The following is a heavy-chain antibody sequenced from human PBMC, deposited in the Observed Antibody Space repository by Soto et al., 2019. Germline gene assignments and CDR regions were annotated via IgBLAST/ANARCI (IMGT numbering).Heavy chain of an antibody. V-gene: IGHV1-3*01. CDR1: GGSLSTNP. J-gene: IGHJ4*02. D-gene: IGHD5-18*01. Sequence: GASVKVSCKASGGSLSTNPISWVRQAPGQRLEWMGWIDAGNGNTKYSQKFQGRVTITRDTSASTAYMELSSLRSEDTAVYYCARWEPWDTAMIDYWGQGTLVTVSS. CDR3: ARWEPWDTAMIDY. CDR2: IDAGNGNT.